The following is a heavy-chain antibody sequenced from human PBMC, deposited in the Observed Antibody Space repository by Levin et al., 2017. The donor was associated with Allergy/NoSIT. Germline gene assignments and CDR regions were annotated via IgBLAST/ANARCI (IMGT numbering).Heavy chain of an antibody. J-gene: IGHJ5*02. CDR1: GYTFSIYD. CDR3: ARAIVHRSGIFRP. D-gene: IGHD3-10*01. CDR2: MDPNTGNT. V-gene: IGHV1-8*01. Sequence: KLGESLKISCKASGYTFSIYDINWVRQATGQGLEWMGWMDPNTGNTGYAQKFQGRVTMTRNTSISTAYMELSSLRSEDTAVYYCARAIVHRSGIFRPWGQGTLVSVSS.